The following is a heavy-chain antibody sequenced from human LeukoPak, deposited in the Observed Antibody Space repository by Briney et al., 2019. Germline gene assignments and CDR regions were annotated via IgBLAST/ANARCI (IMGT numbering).Heavy chain of an antibody. J-gene: IGHJ6*03. CDR3: ARTGYCSSTSCYIYYYYYMDV. CDR1: GGSFSGYY. CDR2: INHSGST. Sequence: SETLSLTCAVYGGSFSGYYWSWIRQPPGKGLEWIGEINHSGSTNYNPSLKSRVTISVDTSKNQFSLKLSSVTAADTAVYYCARTGYCSSTSCYIYYYYYMDVWGKGTTVTVSS. D-gene: IGHD2-2*02. V-gene: IGHV4-34*01.